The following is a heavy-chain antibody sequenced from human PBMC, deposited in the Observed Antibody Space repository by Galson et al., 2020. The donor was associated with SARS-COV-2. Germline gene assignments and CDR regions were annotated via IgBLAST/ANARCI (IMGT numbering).Heavy chain of an antibody. D-gene: IGHD3-16*01. Sequence: KMSGPTLVKPTATLTLTCTVSGFSLNTGRLAVSWIRQPPGKALEWLAHIFSDDEKSSSTSLKSRLTISMDTSQSQVVLTMTNVDPADTGTDYCARMDTYSYTAFDYWGQGTLVTVSS. J-gene: IGHJ4*02. CDR1: GFSLNTGRLA. CDR3: ARMDTYSYTAFDY. CDR2: IFSDDEK. V-gene: IGHV2-26*01.